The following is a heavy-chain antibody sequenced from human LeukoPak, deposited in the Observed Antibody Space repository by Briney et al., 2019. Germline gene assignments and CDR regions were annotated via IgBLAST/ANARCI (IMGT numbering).Heavy chain of an antibody. Sequence: SETLSLTCTVSGGPISSSDYYWRWIRQPPGKGLEWIGYIYYSGSTYYNPSLKSRLTILVDTSKNQFSLKLSSVTAADTAVYYCARLWFVELLSFDYWGQGTLVTVSS. CDR1: GGPISSSDYY. CDR2: IYYSGST. J-gene: IGHJ4*02. D-gene: IGHD3-10*01. V-gene: IGHV4-30-4*08. CDR3: ARLWFVELLSFDY.